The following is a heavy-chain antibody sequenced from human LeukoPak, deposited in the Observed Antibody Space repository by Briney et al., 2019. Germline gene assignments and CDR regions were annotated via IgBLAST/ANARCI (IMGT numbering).Heavy chain of an antibody. CDR3: ARVLRYDDSSGYYAY. CDR2: INPNSVAT. CDR1: GYTFTGYY. Sequence: GSVTVSCTASGYTFTGYYVNWVRQAPGKGLEWMGWINPNSVATNFAQSLPGRVTMTTHTSITIFYMELSSLRTDDTAVYYCARVLRYDDSSGYYAYWGQGTLVTVSS. D-gene: IGHD3-22*01. J-gene: IGHJ4*02. V-gene: IGHV1-2*02.